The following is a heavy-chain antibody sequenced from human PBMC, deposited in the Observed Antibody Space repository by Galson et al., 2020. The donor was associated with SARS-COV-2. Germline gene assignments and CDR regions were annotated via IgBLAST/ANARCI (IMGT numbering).Heavy chain of an antibody. CDR1: GFSFINYE. CDR2: ISTTETT. V-gene: IGHV3-48*03. J-gene: IGHJ3*02. CDR3: ARDLQYDYDSGDHDAFDI. D-gene: IGHD3-22*01. Sequence: GESLKISCAASGFSFINYEMNWVRQAPGKGLEWVSYISTTETTYYADSVKGRFIISRDNDRNSLYLEMNSLRVEDTAVYYCARDLQYDYDSGDHDAFDIWGQGTTDTVSS.